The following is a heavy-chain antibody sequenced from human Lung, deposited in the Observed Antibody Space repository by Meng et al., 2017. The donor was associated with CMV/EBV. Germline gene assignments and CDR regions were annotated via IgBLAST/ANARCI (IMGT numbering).Heavy chain of an antibody. CDR2: IKQDGNGK. CDR1: GFTFTNYW. J-gene: IGHJ4*02. Sequence: WGSLRLSCAASGFTFTNYWMTWVRQAPGKGLEWVANIKQDGNGKLYVDSVRGRFTISRDNAENLVFLQMHSLRPDDTAVYYCARHVRYRFDYWGQGALVTVSS. CDR3: ARHVRYRFDY. D-gene: IGHD4-11*01. V-gene: IGHV3-7*01.